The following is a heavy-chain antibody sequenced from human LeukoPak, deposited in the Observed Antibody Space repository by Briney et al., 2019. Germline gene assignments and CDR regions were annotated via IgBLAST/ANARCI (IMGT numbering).Heavy chain of an antibody. V-gene: IGHV3-74*01. D-gene: IGHD4-23*01. CDR1: GFTFSSYW. J-gene: IGHJ4*02. CDR3: ARGRPHGNDY. Sequence: GGSLRLSCAASGFTFSSYWMNWVRQAPGKGLVWVSRIASDGSSITYADSVKGRFSISRDNAKNTLYLQMNSPRVEDTAVYYCARGRPHGNDYWGQGTLVTVSS. CDR2: IASDGSSI.